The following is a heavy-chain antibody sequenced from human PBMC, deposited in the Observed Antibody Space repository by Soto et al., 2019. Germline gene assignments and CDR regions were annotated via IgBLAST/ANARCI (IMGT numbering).Heavy chain of an antibody. D-gene: IGHD2-2*01. CDR3: ARECRSTSCPPNYFYYYGMDV. CDR1: GYSFTSYW. J-gene: IGHJ6*02. CDR2: IYPGDSDT. V-gene: IGHV5-51*01. Sequence: GESLKISCKGSGYSFTSYWIGWVRQMPGKGLEWMGIIYPGDSDTRYSPSFQGQVTISADKSISTADLQWSSLKASDTAMYYCARECRSTSCPPNYFYYYGMDVWGEGTTVTVSS.